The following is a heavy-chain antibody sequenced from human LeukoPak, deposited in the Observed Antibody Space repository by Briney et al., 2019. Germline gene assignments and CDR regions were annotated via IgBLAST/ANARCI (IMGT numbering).Heavy chain of an antibody. V-gene: IGHV3-23*01. CDR2: ISGSGGST. J-gene: IGHJ4*02. Sequence: GGSLRLSCAASRFTVSSYAMSWVRQALGKGLEWVSAISGSGGSTYYADSVKGRFTISRDNSKNTLYLQMNSLRAEDTAVYYCAKDGDYYDSSGYYYSFDYWGQGALVTVSS. CDR3: AKDGDYYDSSGYYYSFDY. CDR1: RFTVSSYA. D-gene: IGHD3-22*01.